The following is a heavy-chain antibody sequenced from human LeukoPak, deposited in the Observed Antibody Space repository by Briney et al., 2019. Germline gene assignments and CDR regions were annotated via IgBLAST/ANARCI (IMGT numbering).Heavy chain of an antibody. V-gene: IGHV3-74*01. Sequence: GGSLRLSCTASGFTFSSYWMHWVRQAPGKGLVWVSRINSGGSSTSYADSVKGRFTISRDNAKNSLYLQMNSLRAEDTAVYYCASRFFFGSSSSETVDYWGQGTLVTVSS. CDR3: ASRFFFGSSSSETVDY. D-gene: IGHD6-6*01. J-gene: IGHJ4*02. CDR2: INSGGSST. CDR1: GFTFSSYW.